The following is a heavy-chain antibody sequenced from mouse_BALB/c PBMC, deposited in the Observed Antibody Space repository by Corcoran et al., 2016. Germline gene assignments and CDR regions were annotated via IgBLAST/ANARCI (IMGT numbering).Heavy chain of an antibody. V-gene: IGHV1-66*01. CDR3: ARFYGSSYFKYFDV. CDR2: IFPGSGNT. CDR1: GYSFTSYY. J-gene: IGHJ1*01. D-gene: IGHD1-1*01. Sequence: QVQLQQSGPELVKPGASVKISCKASGYSFTSYYIHWVKQRPGQGLEWIGWIFPGSGNTKYNEKFKGKATLTADTSSSTAYMQLSSLTSEDSAVYFCARFYGSSYFKYFDVWCAGTTVTLSS.